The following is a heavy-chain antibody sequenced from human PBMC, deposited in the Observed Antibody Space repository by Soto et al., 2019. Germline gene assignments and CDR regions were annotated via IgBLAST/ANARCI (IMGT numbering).Heavy chain of an antibody. Sequence: GGSLRLSCAASGFTFSSYDMHWVRQATGKGLEWVSAIGTAGDTYYPGSVKGRSTISRENAKNSLYLQMNSLRAEDTAVYYGARDRGGHFDYWGQGTRVTVSS. V-gene: IGHV3-13*01. D-gene: IGHD3-10*01. J-gene: IGHJ4*02. CDR2: IGTAGDT. CDR3: ARDRGGHFDY. CDR1: GFTFSSYD.